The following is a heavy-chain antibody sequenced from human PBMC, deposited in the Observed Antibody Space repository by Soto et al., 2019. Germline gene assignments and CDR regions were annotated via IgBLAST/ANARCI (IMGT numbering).Heavy chain of an antibody. V-gene: IGHV1-3*01. Sequence: CNASYCAFISYSYCSVLRPPAQRLEWMGWINAGNGNTKYSQKFQGRVTITRDTSKNQFSLQLNSVTPEDTAVYYCARESGSGNELDAFDYWGQGTLVTVSS. CDR1: YCAFISYS. CDR2: INAGNGNT. J-gene: IGHJ4*02. D-gene: IGHD5-12*01. CDR3: ARESGSGNELDAFDY.